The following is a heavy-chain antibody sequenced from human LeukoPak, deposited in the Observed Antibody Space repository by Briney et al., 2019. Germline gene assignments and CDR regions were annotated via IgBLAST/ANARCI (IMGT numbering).Heavy chain of an antibody. D-gene: IGHD5-12*01. Sequence: PGGSLRLSCAASGFTFSDYYMSWIRQAPGKGLEWVSYISSSGSTIYYADSVKGRFTISRDNAKKSLYLQMNSLRAEDTAVYYCARGLSMVARYGMDVWGQGTTVTVSS. V-gene: IGHV3-11*01. J-gene: IGHJ6*02. CDR3: ARGLSMVARYGMDV. CDR2: ISSSGSTI. CDR1: GFTFSDYY.